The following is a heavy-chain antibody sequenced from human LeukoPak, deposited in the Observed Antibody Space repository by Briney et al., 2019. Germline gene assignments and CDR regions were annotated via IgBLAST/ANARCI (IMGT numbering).Heavy chain of an antibody. CDR3: ARDSRGYSYGSVTALYDY. J-gene: IGHJ4*02. CDR2: ISSSSSYI. CDR1: GFTFSNAW. Sequence: GGSLRLSCAASGFTFSNAWMSWVRQAPGKGLEWVSSISSSSSYIYYADSVKGRFTISRDNAKNSLYLQMNSLRAEDTAVYYCARDSRGYSYGSVTALYDYWGQGTLVTVSS. V-gene: IGHV3-21*01. D-gene: IGHD5-18*01.